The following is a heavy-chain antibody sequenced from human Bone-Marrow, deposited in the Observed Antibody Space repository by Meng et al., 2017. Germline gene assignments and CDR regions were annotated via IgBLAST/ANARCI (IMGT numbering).Heavy chain of an antibody. CDR2: INHSGST. CDR3: VRGGYCSGGSCN. CDR1: GGSFSGYY. J-gene: IGHJ4*02. V-gene: IGHV4-34*01. D-gene: IGHD2-15*01. Sequence: QVQLQQWGAGLLNLSETLSLTCAVYGGSFSGYYWSWIRQPPGKGLEWIGEINHSGSTNYNPSLKSRVTISVDTSKNQFSLKLSSVTAADTAVYYCVRGGYCSGGSCNWGQGTLVTVSS.